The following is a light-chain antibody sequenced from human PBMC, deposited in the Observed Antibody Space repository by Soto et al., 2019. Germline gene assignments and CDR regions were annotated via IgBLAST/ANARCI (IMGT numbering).Light chain of an antibody. J-gene: IGKJ1*01. CDR3: QQYNNWQT. CDR2: DAS. V-gene: IGKV3-15*01. CDR1: QSVRSK. Sequence: EIVMTQSPGTLSVSPGERVTLSCRASQSVRSKLVWYQRKPGQSPRLLISDASTRATGMPGRFSGSGSGTEFTLTISSLQSEDFAIYYCQQYNNWQTFGQGTKVDIK.